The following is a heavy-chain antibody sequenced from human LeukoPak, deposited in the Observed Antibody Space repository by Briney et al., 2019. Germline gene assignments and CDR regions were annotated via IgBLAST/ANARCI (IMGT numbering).Heavy chain of an antibody. CDR3: AELGITMIGGV. V-gene: IGHV3-23*01. D-gene: IGHD3-10*02. CDR2: ISGSGGST. Sequence: GGSLRLSCAASGFTVSSNYMSWVRQAPGKGLEWVSAISGSGGSTYYADSVKGRSTISRDNSKNTLYLQMNSLRAEDTAVYYCAELGITMIGGVWGKGTTVTISS. CDR1: GFTVSSNY. J-gene: IGHJ6*04.